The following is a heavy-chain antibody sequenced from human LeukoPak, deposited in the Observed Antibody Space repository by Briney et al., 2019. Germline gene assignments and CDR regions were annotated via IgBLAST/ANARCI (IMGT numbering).Heavy chain of an antibody. CDR2: ISAYNGNT. CDR3: ARDVDYYDSSGYYYVVSDYYYYGMDV. J-gene: IGHJ6*02. V-gene: IGHV1-18*01. D-gene: IGHD3-22*01. CDR1: GYTFTSYG. Sequence: ASVKVSCKASGYTFTSYGISWVRQAPGQGLEWMGWISAYNGNTNYAQKLQGRVTTTTDTSTSTAYMELRSLRSDDTAVYYCARDVDYYDSSGYYYVVSDYYYYGMDVWGQGTTVTVSS.